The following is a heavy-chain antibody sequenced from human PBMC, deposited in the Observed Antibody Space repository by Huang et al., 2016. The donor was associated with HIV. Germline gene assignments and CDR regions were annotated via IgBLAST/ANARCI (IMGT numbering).Heavy chain of an antibody. CDR2: IRAYNGNT. CDR1: GYTFTKYG. V-gene: IGHV1-18*01. J-gene: IGHJ5*02. D-gene: IGHD3-3*01. CDR3: ARDEWYPLQNWFDV. Sequence: QAQLLQSGPEVKRPGASVKVSCKASGYTFTKYGVNWVRQAPGQGREWMGWIRAYNGNTNYAQKFQGRVTLTTDTSTTTAYMELKNLSPDDTAVYFCARDEWYPLQNWFDVWGQGSLLTVSP.